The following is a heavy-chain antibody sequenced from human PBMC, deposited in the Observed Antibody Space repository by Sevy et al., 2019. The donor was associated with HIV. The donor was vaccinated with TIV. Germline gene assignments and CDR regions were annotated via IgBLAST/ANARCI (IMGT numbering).Heavy chain of an antibody. CDR3: AKDRRVRGVITNWFDP. CDR1: GFTFDDYA. V-gene: IGHV3-9*01. D-gene: IGHD3-10*01. J-gene: IGHJ5*02. Sequence: GGSLRLSCAPSGFTFDDYAMHWVRQAPGKGLEWVSGISWNSGSIGYADSVKGRFTISRDNAKNSLYLQMNSLRAEDTALYYCAKDRRVRGVITNWFDPWGQGTLVTVSS. CDR2: ISWNSGSI.